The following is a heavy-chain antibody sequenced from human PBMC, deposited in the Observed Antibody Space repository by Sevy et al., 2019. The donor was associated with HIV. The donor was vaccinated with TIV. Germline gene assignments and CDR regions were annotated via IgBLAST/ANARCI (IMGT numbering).Heavy chain of an antibody. CDR2: ISYDGSNK. Sequence: GGSLRLSCAASGFTFSSYAMHWVRQAPGKGLECVAVISYDGSNKYYADSVKGRFTISRDNSKNTLYLQMNSLRAEDTAVYYCARDLMYSSGWRLYYYYYYGMDVWGQGTTVTVSS. J-gene: IGHJ6*02. D-gene: IGHD6-19*01. CDR1: GFTFSSYA. CDR3: ARDLMYSSGWRLYYYYYYGMDV. V-gene: IGHV3-30*04.